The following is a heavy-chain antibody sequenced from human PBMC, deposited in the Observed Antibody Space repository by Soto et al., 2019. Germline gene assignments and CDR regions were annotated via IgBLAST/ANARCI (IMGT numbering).Heavy chain of an antibody. J-gene: IGHJ6*02. CDR3: AKDGWELLGYYGMDV. V-gene: IGHV3-23*01. CDR1: GFTFSSYA. D-gene: IGHD1-26*01. CDR2: ISGSGGST. Sequence: PGGSLRLSCAASGFTFSSYAMSWVRQAPGKGLEWVSAISGSGGSTYYADSVKGRFTISRDNSKNTLYLQMNSLRAEDTAVYYCAKDGWELLGYYGMDVWGQGTTVTVSS.